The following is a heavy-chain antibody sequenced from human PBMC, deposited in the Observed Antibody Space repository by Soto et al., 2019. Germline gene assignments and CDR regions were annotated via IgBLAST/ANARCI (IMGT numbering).Heavy chain of an antibody. CDR2: IGTAGDT. D-gene: IGHD6-19*01. CDR1: GFTFSSYD. CDR3: ARGGSREGWPIDY. J-gene: IGHJ4*02. Sequence: EVQLVESGGGLVQPGGSLRLSCAASGFTFSSYDMHWVRQATGKGLEWVSAIGTAGDTYYPGSVKGRFTISRENAKNSLYLQMNSLRAGDTAVYYCARGGSREGWPIDYWGQGTLVTVSS. V-gene: IGHV3-13*01.